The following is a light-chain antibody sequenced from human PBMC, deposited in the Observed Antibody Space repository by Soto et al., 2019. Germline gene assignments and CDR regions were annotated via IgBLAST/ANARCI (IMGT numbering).Light chain of an antibody. Sequence: EVVVTQSPATLSVSLGGRATLSCRASQSVRTNLAWYQQKPGQAPRLLIYAASTRATGVPARFSGSGSGTEFTLTITSLQSEDFAVYYCQQYNNWPPVTFGPGTKVDI. V-gene: IGKV3-15*01. CDR2: AAS. CDR3: QQYNNWPPVT. CDR1: QSVRTN. J-gene: IGKJ3*01.